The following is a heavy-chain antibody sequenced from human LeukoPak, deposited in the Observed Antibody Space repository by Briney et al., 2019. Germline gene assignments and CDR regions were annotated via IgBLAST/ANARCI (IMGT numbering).Heavy chain of an antibody. Sequence: TLSLXXXVSGXXXRSSYXYWRWIRQPPGRGLEWIGYIYYSGSTYYNPSLKSRVTISVDTSKNQFSLKLSSVTAADTAVYYCARRRALYSYGSLLFDYWGQGTLVTVSS. V-gene: IGHV4-30-4*01. J-gene: IGHJ4*02. CDR3: ARRRALYSYGSLLFDY. D-gene: IGHD5-18*01. CDR2: IYYSGST. CDR1: GXXXRSSYXY.